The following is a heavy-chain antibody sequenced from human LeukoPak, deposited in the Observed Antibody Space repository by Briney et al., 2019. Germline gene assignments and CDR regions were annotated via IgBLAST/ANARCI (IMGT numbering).Heavy chain of an antibody. Sequence: GGSLRLSCAASRFTFSTYWMHWVRQAPGKGLEWVSGVGPSGARTYYADSVKGRFTVSRDNSKNMVFLQMNSLRAEDTAIYYCAKDDAYLQYDDWGQGTLVTVSS. D-gene: IGHD5-24*01. CDR1: RFTFSTYW. CDR2: VGPSGART. J-gene: IGHJ4*02. CDR3: AKDDAYLQYDD. V-gene: IGHV3-23*01.